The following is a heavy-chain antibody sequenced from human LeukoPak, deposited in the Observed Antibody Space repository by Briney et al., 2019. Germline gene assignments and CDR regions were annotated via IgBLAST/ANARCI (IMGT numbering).Heavy chain of an antibody. CDR3: ARGRDKTTSPAIDY. J-gene: IGHJ4*02. CDR2: ISPNSGDT. V-gene: IGHV1-2*02. Sequence: ASVKVSCKASGYTFSGYYMHWVRQAPGQGHEWMGWISPNSGDTNYAQNSQGRVTMTRDTSISTAYMELSRLTSDDTAVYYCARGRDKTTSPAIDYWGQGTLVTVSS. CDR1: GYTFSGYY. D-gene: IGHD2-2*01.